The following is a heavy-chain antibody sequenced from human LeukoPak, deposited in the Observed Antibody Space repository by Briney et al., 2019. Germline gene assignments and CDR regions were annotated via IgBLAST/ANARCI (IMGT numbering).Heavy chain of an antibody. J-gene: IGHJ1*01. CDR1: GFTFSSYW. CDR3: AKADPGYYYGYFQH. Sequence: GGSLRLSCAASGFTFSSYWMSWVRQAPGKGLEWVANIKQDGSEKYYVDSVKGRFTISRDNSKNTLYLQMNSLRAEDTAVYYCAKADPGYYYGYFQHWGQGTLVTVSS. CDR2: IKQDGSEK. V-gene: IGHV3-7*03. D-gene: IGHD3-22*01.